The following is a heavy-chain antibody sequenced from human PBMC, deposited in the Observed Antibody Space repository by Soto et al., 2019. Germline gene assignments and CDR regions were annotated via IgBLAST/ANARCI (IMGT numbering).Heavy chain of an antibody. D-gene: IGHD2-15*01. Sequence: QVQLQQWGARLLKASETLSLTCAVYGGSFSGYYWSWIRQPPGKGLEWIGEINHSGSTNYNPSLKSRVTISVDTSKNQFSLKLSSVTAADTAVYYCARGTLGLDPYGGNLDYWGQGTLVTVSS. CDR1: GGSFSGYY. J-gene: IGHJ4*02. CDR2: INHSGST. V-gene: IGHV4-34*01. CDR3: ARGTLGLDPYGGNLDY.